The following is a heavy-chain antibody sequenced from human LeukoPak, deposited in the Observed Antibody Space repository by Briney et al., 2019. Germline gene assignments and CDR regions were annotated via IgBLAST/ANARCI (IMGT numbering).Heavy chain of an antibody. V-gene: IGHV3-30*18. Sequence: PGGSLRLSCAASGFTFSSYGMHWVRQAPGKGLEWVAVISYDGSNKYYADSVKGRFTISRDNSKNTLYLQMNSLRAEDTAVYYCAKGYDYVWGSYRLDYWGQGTLVTVSS. D-gene: IGHD3-16*02. CDR3: AKGYDYVWGSYRLDY. CDR1: GFTFSSYG. CDR2: ISYDGSNK. J-gene: IGHJ4*02.